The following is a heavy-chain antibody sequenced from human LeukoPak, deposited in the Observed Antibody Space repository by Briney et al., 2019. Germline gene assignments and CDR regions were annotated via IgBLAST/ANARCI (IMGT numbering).Heavy chain of an antibody. V-gene: IGHV3-74*01. D-gene: IGHD3-22*01. Sequence: GGSLRLSCAASGFTFSDYWMHWGRQAPGKGLEWVSRIDTDASSTNYADSVKGRITISRDNSKNTLYLQMNSLRAEDTAVYYCAKKGYYDGGGSYLYYFDPWGQGPLATASS. CDR2: IDTDASST. J-gene: IGHJ4*02. CDR1: GFTFSDYW. CDR3: AKKGYYDGGGSYLYYFDP.